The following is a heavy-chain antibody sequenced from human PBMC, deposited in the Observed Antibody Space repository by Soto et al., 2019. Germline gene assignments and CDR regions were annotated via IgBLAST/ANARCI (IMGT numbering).Heavy chain of an antibody. D-gene: IGHD3-22*01. J-gene: IGHJ4*02. CDR1: GYTFTSYG. Sequence: QVQLVQSGAEMKKPGASVKVSCKASGYTFTSYGISWVRQAPGQGLEWMGWISAYNGNTNYAQKLQGRVTMTTDTSTSTAYMELRSLRSDDTAVYYCAREDNYYDSSGYHFDYWGQGTLVTVSS. CDR3: AREDNYYDSSGYHFDY. V-gene: IGHV1-18*04. CDR2: ISAYNGNT.